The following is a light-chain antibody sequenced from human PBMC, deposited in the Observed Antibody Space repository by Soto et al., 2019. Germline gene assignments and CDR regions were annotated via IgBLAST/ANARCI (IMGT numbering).Light chain of an antibody. Sequence: IQMPQSPSSLSASVGDRVTITCRASQGIGNDLGWYQQKPGKAPKRLIYSTSSLQSGVPSRFSGSGSGTEFSLTISSLQPDDFATYYCLQDYNYPWTFGQGTKVDIK. CDR1: QGIGND. V-gene: IGKV1-6*01. CDR2: STS. J-gene: IGKJ1*01. CDR3: LQDYNYPWT.